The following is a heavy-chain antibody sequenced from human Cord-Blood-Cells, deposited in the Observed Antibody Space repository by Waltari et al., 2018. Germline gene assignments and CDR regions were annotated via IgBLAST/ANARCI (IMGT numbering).Heavy chain of an antibody. D-gene: IGHD6-19*01. Sequence: QVQLQQWGAGLLKPSETLSLTCAVYGGSFSGNYWSWIRQPPGKGLEWIGEINHSGSTNEKPSLKSRVTISLDTSKNQFSRKLSSVTAADTAVYYGARCRSGWGENWFDPWGQGTPVTVSS. CDR3: ARCRSGWGENWFDP. CDR1: GGSFSGNY. CDR2: INHSGST. V-gene: IGHV4-34*01. J-gene: IGHJ5*02.